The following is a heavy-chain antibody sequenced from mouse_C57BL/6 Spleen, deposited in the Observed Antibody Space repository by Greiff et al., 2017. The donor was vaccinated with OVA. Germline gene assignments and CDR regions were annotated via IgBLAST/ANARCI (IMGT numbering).Heavy chain of an antibody. CDR3: ARAGITTVLAGDY. Sequence: QVQLQQPGAELVKPGASVKLSCKASGYTFTSYWMQWVKQRPGQGLEWIGEIDPSDSYTNYNQKFKGKATLTVDTSSSTAYMQLSSLTSEDSAVYYCARAGITTVLAGDYWGQGTTLTVSS. CDR2: IDPSDSYT. CDR1: GYTFTSYW. V-gene: IGHV1-50*01. J-gene: IGHJ2*01. D-gene: IGHD1-1*01.